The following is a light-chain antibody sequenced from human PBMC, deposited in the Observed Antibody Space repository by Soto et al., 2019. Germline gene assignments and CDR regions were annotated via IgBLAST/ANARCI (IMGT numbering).Light chain of an antibody. CDR2: DVS. CDR3: QQYNSYS. CDR1: QNISTS. Sequence: DIQMTQSPSTLSASVGDRVTITCRPSQNISTSLAWYQQKSGRAPKLLIYDVSNLQSGVPSRFSGSGSGTEFTLTISSLQPDDFATYYCQQYNSYSFGQGTKVEIK. V-gene: IGKV1-5*01. J-gene: IGKJ1*01.